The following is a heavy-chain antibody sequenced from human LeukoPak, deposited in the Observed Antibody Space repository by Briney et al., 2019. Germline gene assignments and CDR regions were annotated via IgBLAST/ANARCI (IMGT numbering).Heavy chain of an antibody. CDR1: VDTFTSYF. CDR3: ARGSHYYGSGSSSDFDY. CDR2: INPNSGGT. J-gene: IGHJ4*02. D-gene: IGHD3-10*01. V-gene: IGHV1-2*04. Sequence: ASVKDSCKASVDTFTSYFMHWVRQAPGQGLEWMGWINPNSGGTNYAQKFQGWVTMTRDTSISTAYMELSRLRSDDTAVYYCARGSHYYGSGSSSDFDYWGQGTLVTVSS.